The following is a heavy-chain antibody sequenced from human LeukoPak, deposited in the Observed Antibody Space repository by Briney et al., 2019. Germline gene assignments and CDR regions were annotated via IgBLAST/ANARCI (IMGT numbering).Heavy chain of an antibody. V-gene: IGHV1-2*02. J-gene: IGHJ6*02. CDR2: INPNSGGT. CDR1: GYTFIDYY. CDR3: ALWDYYAMDV. Sequence: GASVKVSCKASGYTFIDYYVHWARQAPGQGLEWMGWINPNSGGTKYAQKFQGRVTMTRDTSITTAYMELSRLRSDDMAVYYCALWDYYAMDVWGQGTTVTVSS. D-gene: IGHD3-16*01.